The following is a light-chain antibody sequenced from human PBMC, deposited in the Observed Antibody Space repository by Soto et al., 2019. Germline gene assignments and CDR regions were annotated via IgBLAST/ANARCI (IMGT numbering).Light chain of an antibody. CDR2: EVS. Sequence: QSALPQPASVSGSPGQSITISCTGTSSDVGGYNYVSWYQQHPGKAPKLMIYEVSNRPSGVSNRFSGFKSGNTASLTISGLQAEDEADYYCSSYTSSSTPYVVFGRGTKLTVL. CDR3: SSYTSSSTPYVV. V-gene: IGLV2-14*01. CDR1: SSDVGGYNY. J-gene: IGLJ2*01.